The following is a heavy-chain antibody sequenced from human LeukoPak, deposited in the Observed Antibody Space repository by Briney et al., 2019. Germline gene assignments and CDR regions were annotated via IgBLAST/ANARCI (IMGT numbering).Heavy chain of an antibody. D-gene: IGHD3-22*01. V-gene: IGHV3-23*01. CDR1: GFTFSSYA. CDR2: ISGSGGST. CDR3: ARLFGGYYDSSGYPDY. J-gene: IGHJ4*02. Sequence: GGSLRLSCAASGFTFSSYAMSWVRQAPGKGLEWVSAISGSGGSTYYADSVKGRFTISRDNAKNSLYLQMNSLRAEDTAVYYCARLFGGYYDSSGYPDYWGQGTLVTVSS.